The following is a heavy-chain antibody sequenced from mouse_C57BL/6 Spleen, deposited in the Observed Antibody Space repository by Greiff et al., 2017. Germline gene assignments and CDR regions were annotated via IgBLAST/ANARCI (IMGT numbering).Heavy chain of an antibody. Sequence: EVQLQESGAELVRPGASVKLSCTASGFNIKDDYMNWVKQRPEQGLEWIGWIDPENGDTEYASKFQGKATITADTSSDTAYLPLSSLTSEDTAVYYCTRATSDYWGQGTTLTVSS. V-gene: IGHV14-4*01. D-gene: IGHD1-1*01. CDR2: IDPENGDT. J-gene: IGHJ2*01. CDR1: GFNIKDDY. CDR3: TRATSDY.